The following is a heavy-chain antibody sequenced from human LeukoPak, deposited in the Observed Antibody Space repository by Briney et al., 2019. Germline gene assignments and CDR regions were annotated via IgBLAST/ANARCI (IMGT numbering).Heavy chain of an antibody. V-gene: IGHV3-23*01. J-gene: IGHJ3*02. CDR2: ISGSGIST. Sequence: GGSLRLSCAAAGFTFSDYGMNWVRQAPGKGLEWVSGISGSGISTYYADSVKGRFTISRDNSKNTLYLQMNSLRDEDTAVYYCAKSWNYYDSSGDDALDIWGQGTMVTVSS. CDR1: GFTFSDYG. D-gene: IGHD3-22*01. CDR3: AKSWNYYDSSGDDALDI.